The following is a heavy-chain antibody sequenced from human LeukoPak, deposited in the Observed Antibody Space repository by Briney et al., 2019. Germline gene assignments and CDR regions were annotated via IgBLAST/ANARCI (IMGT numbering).Heavy chain of an antibody. CDR1: GFTFSNYE. D-gene: IGHD6-13*01. CDR3: AKSLGYSSSWYYFDY. V-gene: IGHV3-48*03. J-gene: IGHJ4*02. CDR2: IRTAGSTI. Sequence: GGSLRLSCAASGFTFSNYEMNWVRQAPGKGLEWVSYIRTAGSTIYYADSVKGRFTISRDNSKNTLYLQMNSLRAEDTAVYYCAKSLGYSSSWYYFDYWGQGTLVTVSS.